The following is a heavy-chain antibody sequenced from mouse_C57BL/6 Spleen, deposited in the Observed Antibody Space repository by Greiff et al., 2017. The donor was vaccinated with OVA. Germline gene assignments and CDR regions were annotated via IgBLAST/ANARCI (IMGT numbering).Heavy chain of an antibody. V-gene: IGHV5-16*01. J-gene: IGHJ2*01. CDR3: ARDSSGPFDY. CDR2: INYDGSST. CDR1: GFTFSDYY. D-gene: IGHD3-2*02. Sequence: EVQRVESEGGLVQPGSSMKLSCTASGFTFSDYYMAWVRQVPEKGLEWVANINYDGSSTYYLDSLKSRFIISRDNAKNILYLKMSSLKSEDAATYYCARDSSGPFDYWGQGTTLTVSS.